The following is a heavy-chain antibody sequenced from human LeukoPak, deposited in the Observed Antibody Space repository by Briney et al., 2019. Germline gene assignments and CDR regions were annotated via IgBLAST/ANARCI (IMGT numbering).Heavy chain of an antibody. CDR2: ISGSGGST. J-gene: IGHJ4*02. D-gene: IGHD1-26*01. CDR3: AKDLGLVGAICYFDY. Sequence: PGGSLRLSCAASGFTFSSHGMSWVRQAPGKGLEWVSAISGSGGSTYYADSVKGRFTISRDNSKNTLYLQMNSLRAEDTAVYYCAKDLGLVGAICYFDYWGQGTLVTVSS. V-gene: IGHV3-23*01. CDR1: GFTFSSHG.